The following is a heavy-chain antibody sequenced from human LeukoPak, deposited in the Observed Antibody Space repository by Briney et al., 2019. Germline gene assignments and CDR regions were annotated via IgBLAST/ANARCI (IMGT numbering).Heavy chain of an antibody. J-gene: IGHJ4*02. V-gene: IGHV1-2*02. CDR3: ARDRIRGYSYATPGY. Sequence: ASVKVSCKASGYIFTDYYIHWVRQAPGQGLEWMGWISPNSGGTNYAQKSQGGVTMTRDTSISTAYMELSRLRSDDTAVYYCARDRIRGYSYATPGYWGQGTLVTVSS. CDR1: GYIFTDYY. CDR2: ISPNSGGT. D-gene: IGHD5-18*01.